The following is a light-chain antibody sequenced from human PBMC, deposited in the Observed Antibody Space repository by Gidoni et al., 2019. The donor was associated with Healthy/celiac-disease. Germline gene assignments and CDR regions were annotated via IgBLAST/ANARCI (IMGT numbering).Light chain of an antibody. V-gene: IGKV3-20*01. J-gene: IGKJ2*01. Sequence: IVLTQSPGPLSLSPGERATLSCRASQSVSSSYLAWYQQKPGQAPRLPIYGASSRATGIPDRFSGSGSGTDVTLTISRLEHEDVAVYYCQQYGSSPPMYTFXXXTKLEIK. CDR1: QSVSSSY. CDR3: QQYGSSPPMYT. CDR2: GAS.